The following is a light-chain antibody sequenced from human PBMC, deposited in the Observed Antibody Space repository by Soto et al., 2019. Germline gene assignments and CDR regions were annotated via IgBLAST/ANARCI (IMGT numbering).Light chain of an antibody. CDR3: QQYDRVLPMFT. Sequence: DIQMTQSPSSLSASVGDRVTITCQASQDISNYLNWYQQKPGEAPNLLIFDASNLERGVPSRFSGSGSGTDFTFTISSLQPEDIATYYCQQYDRVLPMFTFGPGTKVDI. CDR1: QDISNY. V-gene: IGKV1-33*01. CDR2: DAS. J-gene: IGKJ3*01.